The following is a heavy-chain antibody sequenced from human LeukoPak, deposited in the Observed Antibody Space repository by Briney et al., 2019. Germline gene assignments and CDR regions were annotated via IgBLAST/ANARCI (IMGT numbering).Heavy chain of an antibody. CDR2: IYYSGST. V-gene: IGHV4-30-4*01. J-gene: IGHJ3*02. CDR1: GGSISSGDYY. Sequence: TSETLSLTCTVSGGSISSGDYYWSWIRQPPGKGLEWIGYIYYSGSTYYNPSLKSRVTISVDTSKNQFSLKLSSVTAADTAVYYCARHRRVLDAFDIWGQGTMVTVSS. CDR3: ARHRRVLDAFDI.